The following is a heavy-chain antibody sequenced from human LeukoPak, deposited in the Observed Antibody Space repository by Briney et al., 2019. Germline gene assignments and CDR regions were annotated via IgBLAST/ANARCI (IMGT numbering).Heavy chain of an antibody. CDR1: GGSISSSSYY. CDR2: IYYSGST. V-gene: IGHV4-39*07. Sequence: SETLSLTCTVSGGSISSSSYYWGWIRQPPGKGLEWIGSIYYSGSTYYNPSLKSRVTISVDTSKNQFSLKLSSVTAADTAVYYCARVATYYYDRDAFDIWGQGTMVTVSS. CDR3: ARVATYYYDRDAFDI. J-gene: IGHJ3*02. D-gene: IGHD3-22*01.